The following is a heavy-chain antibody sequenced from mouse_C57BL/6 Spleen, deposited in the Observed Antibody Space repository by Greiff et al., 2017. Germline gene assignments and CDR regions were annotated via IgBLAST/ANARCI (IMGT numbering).Heavy chain of an antibody. CDR2: INPSSGYT. V-gene: IGHV1-4*01. Sequence: QVQLQQSGAELARPGASVKMSCKASGYTFTSYTLHWEKQRPGQGLEWIGYINPSSGYTKYNQKFKDKATLTADKSSSTAYMQLSSLTSEDSAVYYCARGIIDYWGQGTTLTVSS. CDR3: ARGIIDY. CDR1: GYTFTSYT. J-gene: IGHJ2*01.